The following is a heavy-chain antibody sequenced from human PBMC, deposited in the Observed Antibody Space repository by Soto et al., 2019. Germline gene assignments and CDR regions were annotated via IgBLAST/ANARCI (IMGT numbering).Heavy chain of an antibody. CDR3: ARDLTPTYYDFWSGYYPNWFDP. J-gene: IGHJ5*02. CDR1: GFTLSSYE. V-gene: IGHV3-48*03. Sequence: GGSLRLSCAASGFTLSSYEMNWVRQAPGKGLEWVSYISSSGSTIYYADSVKGRFTISRDNAKNSLYLQMNSLRAEDTAVYYCARDLTPTYYDFWSGYYPNWFDPWGQGTLVTVSS. CDR2: ISSSGSTI. D-gene: IGHD3-3*01.